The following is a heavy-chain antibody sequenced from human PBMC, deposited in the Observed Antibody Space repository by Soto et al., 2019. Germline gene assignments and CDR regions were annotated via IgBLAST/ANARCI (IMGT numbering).Heavy chain of an antibody. D-gene: IGHD3-22*01. V-gene: IGHV3-30*18. CDR3: AKGPYYDSSGYYYGDDAFDI. CDR2: ISYDGSNK. Sequence: QVQLVESGGGVVQPGRSLRLSCAASGFTFSSYGMHWVRQAPGKGLEWVAVISYDGSNKYYADSVKGRFTISRDNSKNTLYLQMNSLRAEDTAVYYCAKGPYYDSSGYYYGDDAFDIWGQGTMVTVSS. CDR1: GFTFSSYG. J-gene: IGHJ3*02.